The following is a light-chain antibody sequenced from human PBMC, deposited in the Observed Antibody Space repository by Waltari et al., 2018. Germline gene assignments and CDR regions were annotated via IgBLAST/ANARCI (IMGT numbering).Light chain of an antibody. CDR1: ALPKQY. CDR3: QSADNSGTYV. CDR2: KYT. J-gene: IGLJ1*01. Sequence: SYELTQPPSVSVSPGQTARITCSGDALPKQYVYWYQWKAGQAPVVVIYKYTERPSGIPDRFAGSTAGTTVTLTISGVQAEDEAEYFCQSADNSGTYVFGSGTQVTVL. V-gene: IGLV3-25*03.